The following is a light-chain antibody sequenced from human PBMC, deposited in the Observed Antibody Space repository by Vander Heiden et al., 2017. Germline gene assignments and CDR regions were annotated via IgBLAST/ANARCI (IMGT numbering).Light chain of an antibody. J-gene: IGKJ2*01. V-gene: IGKV3-15*01. CDR2: GAA. Sequence: EIVMKQSPASLSVFAAGSATLSCRAHQSVDNVLGWYLQKPGQAPRLLFYGAASRATGVPARFSASWSGTEFALTISSLQPEDLGTYYCQQYDNWPYTFAQGTKLEI. CDR1: QSVDNV. CDR3: QQYDNWPYT.